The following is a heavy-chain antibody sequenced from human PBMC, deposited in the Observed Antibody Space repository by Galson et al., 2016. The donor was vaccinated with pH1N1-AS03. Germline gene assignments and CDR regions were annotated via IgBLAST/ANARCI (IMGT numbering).Heavy chain of an antibody. D-gene: IGHD3-9*01. J-gene: IGHJ4*02. CDR3: ARTAGWLPDF. Sequence: PALVKPTQTLTLTCTFSGFSLPTSAVGVVWIRQPPGKALEWLALIYWDDDKRYNSSLKSRLTITKDTSKNQVVLTMTNMDPVDTATHYCARTAGWLPDFWGQGTLVTVSS. CDR2: IYWDDDK. CDR1: GFSLPTSAVG. V-gene: IGHV2-5*02.